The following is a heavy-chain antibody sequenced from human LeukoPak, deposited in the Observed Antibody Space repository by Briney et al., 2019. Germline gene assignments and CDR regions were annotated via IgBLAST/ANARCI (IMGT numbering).Heavy chain of an antibody. CDR3: ARDVTYHGGDWFDP. CDR2: ISSPASSI. Sequence: SYSXSWVRQAPGKGLEWVSYISSPASSIYYADSVKGRFTISRDNAKNSLYLQMNSLRAEDTAVYYCARDVTYHGGDWFDPWGQGTLVTVSS. D-gene: IGHD4-23*01. CDR1: SYS. J-gene: IGHJ5*02. V-gene: IGHV3-48*04.